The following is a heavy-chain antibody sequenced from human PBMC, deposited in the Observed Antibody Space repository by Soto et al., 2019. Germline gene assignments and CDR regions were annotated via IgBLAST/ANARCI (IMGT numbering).Heavy chain of an antibody. CDR2: IWYDGSNK. Sequence: GSLRLSCAASGFTFSSSPMNWVRQAPGKGLEWVAVIWYDGSNKYYADSVKGRFTISRDNSKNTLYLQMNSLRAEDTAVYYCARDKGRQLVRYYYYGMDVWGQGTTVTVSS. CDR1: GFTFSSSP. CDR3: ARDKGRQLVRYYYYGMDV. V-gene: IGHV3-33*08. D-gene: IGHD6-6*01. J-gene: IGHJ6*02.